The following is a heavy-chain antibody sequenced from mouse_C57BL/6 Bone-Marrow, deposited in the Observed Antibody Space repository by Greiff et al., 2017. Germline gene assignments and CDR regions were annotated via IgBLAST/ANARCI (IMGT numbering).Heavy chain of an antibody. J-gene: IGHJ2*01. CDR2: IYPGSGST. CDR3: ARVTYDFDY. CDR1: GYTFTSYW. D-gene: IGHD2-1*01. Sequence: VQLQQSGAELVKPGASVKMSCKASGYTFTSYWITWVKQRPGQGLEWIGDIYPGSGSTNYNEKFKSKATLTVDTSSSTAYMELRSLTSEDSAVYYCARVTYDFDYWGRGNALTVSS. V-gene: IGHV1-55*01.